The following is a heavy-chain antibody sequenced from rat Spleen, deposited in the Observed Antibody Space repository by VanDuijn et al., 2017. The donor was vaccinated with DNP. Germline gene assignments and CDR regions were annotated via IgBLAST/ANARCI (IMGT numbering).Heavy chain of an antibody. J-gene: IGHJ2*01. Sequence: EVQLVESGGGLVQPGRSLKLSCVASGFTFSSYWMFWIRQAPGKGLEWVASINTDGGSTYYPDSVKGRFTISRDNAENTVYLQMSSLRSEDTATYYCASWSPIAPISTSNYWGQGVMVTVSS. CDR3: ASWSPIAPISTSNY. CDR1: GFTFSSYW. D-gene: IGHD1-2*01. CDR2: INTDGGST. V-gene: IGHV5-58*01.